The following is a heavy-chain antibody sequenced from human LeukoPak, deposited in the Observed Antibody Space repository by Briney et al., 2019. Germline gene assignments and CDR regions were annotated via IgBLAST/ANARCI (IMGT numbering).Heavy chain of an antibody. V-gene: IGHV1-8*01. Sequence: ASVKVSCKASGYTFTIYDINWVRQATGQGLEWMGWMNPNSGNTGYAQKFQGRVTMTRNTSISTAYMELSSLRSEDTAVYYCARGGDSSGYYLDDAFDIWGQGTMVTVSS. CDR2: MNPNSGNT. D-gene: IGHD3-22*01. CDR1: GYTFTIYD. J-gene: IGHJ3*02. CDR3: ARGGDSSGYYLDDAFDI.